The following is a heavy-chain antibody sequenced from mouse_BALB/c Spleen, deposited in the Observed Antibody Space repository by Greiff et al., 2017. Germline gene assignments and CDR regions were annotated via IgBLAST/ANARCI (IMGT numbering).Heavy chain of an antibody. CDR2: IWAGGST. V-gene: IGHV2-9*02. CDR3: AIIYYDYDRGFAY. Sequence: QVQLKESGPGLVAPSQSLSITCTVSGFSLTSYGVHWVRQPPGKGLEWLGVIWAGGSTNYNSALMSRLSISKDNSKSQVFLKMNSLQTDDTAMYYCAIIYYDYDRGFAYWGQGTLVTVSA. D-gene: IGHD2-4*01. CDR1: GFSLTSYG. J-gene: IGHJ3*01.